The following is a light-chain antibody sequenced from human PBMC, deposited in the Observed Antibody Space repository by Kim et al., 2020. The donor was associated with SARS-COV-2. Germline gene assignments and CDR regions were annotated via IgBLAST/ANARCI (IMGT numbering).Light chain of an antibody. J-gene: IGKJ2*01. V-gene: IGKV1-39*01. Sequence: SACVGDKITLTWRASQASDTRLNWYQQKPGKAPRLLIYAAISLQYGVPSRFSGSGSETEFTLTISSLQPEDFATYYCQQTYTLPPTFGRGTKLEI. CDR1: QASDTR. CDR3: QQTYTLPPT. CDR2: AAI.